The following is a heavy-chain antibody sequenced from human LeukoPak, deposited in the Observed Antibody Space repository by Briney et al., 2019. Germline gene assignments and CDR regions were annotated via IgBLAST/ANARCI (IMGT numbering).Heavy chain of an antibody. V-gene: IGHV4-34*01. J-gene: IGHJ4*02. D-gene: IGHD3-10*01. Sequence: SETLSLTCGVYSGSFSGYYWTWFRQPPGKGLEWIGEFNHSWGAKYNPSLKSRATISVDTSKNHLSLSLNSVTAADTAVYYCAASLWFGIYPDYWGQGSLVTVSS. CDR2: FNHSWGA. CDR1: SGSFSGYY. CDR3: AASLWFGIYPDY.